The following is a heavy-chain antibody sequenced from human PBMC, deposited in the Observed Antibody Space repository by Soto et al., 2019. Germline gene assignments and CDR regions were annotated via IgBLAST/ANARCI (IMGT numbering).Heavy chain of an antibody. CDR1: VGSISSYY. CDR2: IYYSGST. J-gene: IGHJ4*02. CDR3: ARYYYDSSGYPKFEY. V-gene: IGHV4-59*01. D-gene: IGHD3-22*01. Sequence: SETLSLTCTFSVGSISSYYWSCIRHPPGEGLEWIGYIYYSGSTNYNPSLKSRVTISVDTSKNQFSLKLSSVTAADTAVYYCARYYYDSSGYPKFEYWGQGTLVIVS.